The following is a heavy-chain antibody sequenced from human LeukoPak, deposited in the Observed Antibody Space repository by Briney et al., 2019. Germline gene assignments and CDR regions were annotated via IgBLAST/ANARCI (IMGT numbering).Heavy chain of an antibody. V-gene: IGHV4-39*01. CDR3: ARHVEIAARPRWFDP. J-gene: IGHJ5*02. CDR2: IYYSGST. CDR1: GGSISSSSYY. D-gene: IGHD6-6*01. Sequence: SETLSLTCTVSGGSISSSSYYWGWIRQPPGKGLEWIGNIYYSGSTYYNPSLKSRVTISVETSKNQFSLKLSSVTAADTAVYYCARHVEIAARPRWFDPWGPGTLVTVSS.